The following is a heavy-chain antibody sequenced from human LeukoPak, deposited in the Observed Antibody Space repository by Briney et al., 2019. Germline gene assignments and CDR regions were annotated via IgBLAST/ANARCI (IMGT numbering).Heavy chain of an antibody. D-gene: IGHD3-3*01. V-gene: IGHV3-23*01. CDR1: TLTFNSYA. CDR3: HYDFWSGYYVFHY. CDR2: ISSSGDLT. Sequence: GGSLRLSCAASTLTFNSYAVSWVRQAPGKGLEWISAISSSGDLTFYADSVKGRFTISRDNSKNMLYLQMDSLRAEDTAVYYCHYDFWSGYYVFHYWGQGTLVTLSS. J-gene: IGHJ4*02.